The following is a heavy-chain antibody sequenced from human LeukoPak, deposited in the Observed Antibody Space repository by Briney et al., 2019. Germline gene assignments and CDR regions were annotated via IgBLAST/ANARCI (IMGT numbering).Heavy chain of an antibody. J-gene: IGHJ5*02. CDR2: ISAYNGNT. CDR3: ARESGASGWQYNWFDP. Sequence: PGASVKVSCTASGYTFTSYGISWVRQAPGQGLEWMGWISAYNGNTNYAQKLQGRVTITTDTSTSTAYMELRSLRSDDTAVYYCARESGASGWQYNWFDPWGQGTLVTVSS. CDR1: GYTFTSYG. V-gene: IGHV1-18*01. D-gene: IGHD6-19*01.